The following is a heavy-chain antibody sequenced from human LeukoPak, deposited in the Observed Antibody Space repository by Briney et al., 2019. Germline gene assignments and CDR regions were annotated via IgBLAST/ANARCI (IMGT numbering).Heavy chain of an antibody. J-gene: IGHJ4*02. CDR3: AKARVVVTAIQDY. V-gene: IGHV3-23*01. Sequence: PGGSLRLSCAASGFTFSSYAMSWVRQAPGKGLEWVSAISGSGGSTYYADSVKGRFTISRDNSKNTLLLQMNSLRAEDTAVYYCAKARVVVTAIQDYWGQGTLVTVSS. CDR1: GFTFSSYA. D-gene: IGHD2-21*02. CDR2: ISGSGGST.